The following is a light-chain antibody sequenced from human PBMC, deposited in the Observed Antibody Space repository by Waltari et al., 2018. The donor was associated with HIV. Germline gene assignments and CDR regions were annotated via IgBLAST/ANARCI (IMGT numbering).Light chain of an antibody. V-gene: IGLV2-23*03. CDR1: SSDVGSYNL. Sequence: QSALTQPASVSGSPGQSITISCTGTSSDVGSYNLVSWYQQHPGKAPKLMIYEGSKRPSGVSNRCSGSKSGNTASLTISGLQAEDEADYYCCSYACSSTFDVVFGGGTKLTVL. CDR2: EGS. J-gene: IGLJ2*01. CDR3: CSYACSSTFDVV.